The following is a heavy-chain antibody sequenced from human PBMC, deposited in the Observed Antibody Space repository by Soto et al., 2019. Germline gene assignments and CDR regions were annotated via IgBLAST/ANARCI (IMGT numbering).Heavy chain of an antibody. CDR3: ARDGSNYYDSSGYYRKDAFDS. V-gene: IGHV1-18*01. Sequence: VASVKVSCKASGYTFNTYGISWVRQAPGQGLEWMGWISAYTGDTNYSQKVQGRVAMTTDTSTSTAYMELRSLRSDDTAVYYCARDGSNYYDSSGYYRKDAFDSWGQGTMVTVSS. J-gene: IGHJ3*02. CDR2: ISAYTGDT. D-gene: IGHD3-22*01. CDR1: GYTFNTYG.